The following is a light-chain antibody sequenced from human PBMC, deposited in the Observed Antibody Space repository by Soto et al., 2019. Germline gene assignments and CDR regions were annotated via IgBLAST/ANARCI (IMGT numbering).Light chain of an antibody. J-gene: IGKJ5*01. Sequence: DIQMTQSRSTLSASVGARVTITCRASQTISSWLAWYQQKPGKAPTLLIYDASTLERGVPSRFSGTGSGTEFTLSIDSLQPDDFATYYCQQYHTSSITFGQGTRLEIK. CDR1: QTISSW. CDR3: QQYHTSSIT. CDR2: DAS. V-gene: IGKV1-5*01.